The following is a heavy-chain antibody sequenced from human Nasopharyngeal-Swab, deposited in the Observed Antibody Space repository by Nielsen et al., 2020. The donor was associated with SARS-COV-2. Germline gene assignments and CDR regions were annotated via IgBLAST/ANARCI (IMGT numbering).Heavy chain of an antibody. CDR2: ISSSSSTI. CDR3: ARDRLAVAGEVGGWFDP. D-gene: IGHD6-19*01. J-gene: IGHJ5*02. Sequence: GGSLRLSCAASGFTFSSYSMNWVRQAPGKGLEWVSYISSSSSTIYYADSVKGRFTISRDNAKNSLYLQMNSLRAEDTAVYYCARDRLAVAGEVGGWFDPWGQGTLVTVSS. CDR1: GFTFSSYS. V-gene: IGHV3-48*04.